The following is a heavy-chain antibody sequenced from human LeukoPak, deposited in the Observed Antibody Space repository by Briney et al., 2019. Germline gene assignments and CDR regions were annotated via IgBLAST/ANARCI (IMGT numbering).Heavy chain of an antibody. J-gene: IGHJ3*02. CDR1: GFTFSDYY. CDR3: ARRGGYQGAFDI. D-gene: IGHD5-24*01. V-gene: IGHV4-59*08. Sequence: GSLRLSCAASGFTFSDYYMSWIRQPPGKGLEWIGYIYYSGSTNYNPSLKSRVTISVDTSKNQFSLKLSSVTAADTAVYYCARRGGYQGAFDIWGQGTMVTVSS. CDR2: IYYSGST.